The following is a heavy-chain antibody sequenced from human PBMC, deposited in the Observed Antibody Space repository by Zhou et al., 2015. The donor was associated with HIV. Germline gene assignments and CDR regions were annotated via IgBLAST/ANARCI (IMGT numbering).Heavy chain of an antibody. D-gene: IGHD3-10*01. CDR3: TTLPIGDFDY. V-gene: IGHV1-8*01. Sequence: QVQLVQSGAEVKKPGASVKVSCKASGYTFTRYDINWVRQAPGQGLEWMGWMNPNSGTTGYAQKFRGRVTMTTNISISTVYMELSSLSSDDTALYYCTTLPIGDFDYWGQGALVTVSS. J-gene: IGHJ4*02. CDR1: GYTFTRYD. CDR2: MNPNSGTT.